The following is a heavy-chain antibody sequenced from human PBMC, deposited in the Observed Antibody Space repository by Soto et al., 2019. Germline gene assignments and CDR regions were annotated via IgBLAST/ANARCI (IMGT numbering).Heavy chain of an antibody. CDR1: GFTFSSYA. CDR3: AKASSNYIFYYYMDV. D-gene: IGHD4-4*01. CDR2: ISSSGGST. J-gene: IGHJ6*03. Sequence: EVQLLDSGGGLVQPGGSLRLSCAASGFTFSSYAMSWVRQAPGKGLEWVSGISSSGGSTYSADSVKGRFTISRDNSKKTLYLQMNSLRAEDTAVYYCAKASSNYIFYYYMDVWGKGTTVNVSS. V-gene: IGHV3-23*01.